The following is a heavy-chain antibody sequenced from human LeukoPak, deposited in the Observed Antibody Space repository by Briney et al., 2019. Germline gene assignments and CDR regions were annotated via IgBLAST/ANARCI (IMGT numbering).Heavy chain of an antibody. V-gene: IGHV4-59*08. CDR2: IYYTGGT. J-gene: IGHJ4*02. CDR1: GGSIGSDY. CDR3: AKYGNSGWVIDN. Sequence: SETLSLTCTVSGGSIGSDYWTWILQPPGKGLEYIGYIYYTGGTNYNPSLKSRVTISVDTSKNQFSLKLSSVTAADTAVYFCAKYGNSGWVIDNWGQGTLVTVSS. D-gene: IGHD6-19*01.